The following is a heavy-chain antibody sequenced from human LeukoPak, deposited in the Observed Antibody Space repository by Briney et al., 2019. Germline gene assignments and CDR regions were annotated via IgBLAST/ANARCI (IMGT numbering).Heavy chain of an antibody. J-gene: IGHJ4*02. CDR1: GFRFESHT. D-gene: IGHD3-16*01. Sequence: GGSLRLSCGASGFRFESHTMGWVRQAPGKGLEWISSITSGSTTIYYGDSVRGRFTVSRDNAENSLYLQMNNMRVSDTAVYFCARDVGDGEYFFDFWGQGTLVSVSS. CDR3: ARDVGDGEYFFDF. CDR2: ITSGSTTI. V-gene: IGHV3-48*04.